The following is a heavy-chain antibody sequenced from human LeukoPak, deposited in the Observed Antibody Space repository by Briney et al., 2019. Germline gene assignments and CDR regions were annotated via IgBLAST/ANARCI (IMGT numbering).Heavy chain of an antibody. CDR2: VDPEDGET. D-gene: IGHD3-16*01. V-gene: IGHV1-69-2*01. J-gene: IGHJ4*02. Sequence: GASVKVSCKASGYTFTDYYIHWVQQAPGKGLEWMGRVDPEDGETIYVEKFQGRVTITADTSTDTAYMELNSLRSDDTAMYYCATEGPGLGLEYWGQGTLVTVSS. CDR3: ATEGPGLGLEY. CDR1: GYTFTDYY.